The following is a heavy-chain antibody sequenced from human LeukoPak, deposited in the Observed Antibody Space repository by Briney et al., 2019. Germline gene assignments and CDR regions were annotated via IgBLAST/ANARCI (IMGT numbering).Heavy chain of an antibody. Sequence: PSETLSLTCTVYGGSISSYYWSWIRQPPGKGLEWIGYIYYSGSTCYNPSLKSRVIISLDTSKNQFSLKLSSVTAADTAVYYCARSGGWSPFYFDFWGQGTLFTVSS. CDR3: ARSGGWSPFYFDF. J-gene: IGHJ4*02. D-gene: IGHD6-19*01. V-gene: IGHV4-59*12. CDR1: GGSISSYY. CDR2: IYYSGST.